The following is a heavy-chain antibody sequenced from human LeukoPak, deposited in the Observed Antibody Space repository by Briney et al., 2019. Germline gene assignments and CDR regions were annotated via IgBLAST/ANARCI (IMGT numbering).Heavy chain of an antibody. D-gene: IGHD2-15*01. CDR2: IKQDGSEK. CDR1: GFTFSSYW. Sequence: PGGSLILSCAASGFTFSSYWMSWVRQAPGKGLEWVANIKQDGSEKYYVDSVKGRFTISRDNAKNSLYLQMNSLRVEDTAVYYCARDRYCGSGGCPMDVWGKGATVTVSS. CDR3: ARDRYCGSGGCPMDV. J-gene: IGHJ6*03. V-gene: IGHV3-7*01.